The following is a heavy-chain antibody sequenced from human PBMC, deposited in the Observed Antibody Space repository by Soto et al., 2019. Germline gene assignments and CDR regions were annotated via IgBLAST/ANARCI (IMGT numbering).Heavy chain of an antibody. V-gene: IGHV3-23*01. CDR1: GFTFSSYA. Sequence: EVQLLESGGGLVQPGGSLRLSCAASGFTFSSYAMSWVRQAPGKGLEWVSAISGSGGSTYYADSVKGRFTISRDNSKNTLYLQKKGLRAEDTDVYYWAKGATVVRYGSGWHAPDYWGQGTLVTVAS. J-gene: IGHJ4*02. D-gene: IGHD6-19*01. CDR2: ISGSGGST. CDR3: AKGATVVRYGSGWHAPDY.